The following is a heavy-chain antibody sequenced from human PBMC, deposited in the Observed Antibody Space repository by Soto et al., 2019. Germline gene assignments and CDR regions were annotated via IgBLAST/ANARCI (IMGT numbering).Heavy chain of an antibody. D-gene: IGHD1-1*01. V-gene: IGHV4-31*03. CDR3: ASGHDAYKVRY. CDR1: GGSISSGGTGSY. Sequence: QVQLQESGPGLVKPSQTLSLTCTVAGGSISSGGTGSYWTWIRQLPGKGLVWIGYIYYTGNTYYNPSLKSCPTISIDTSENQFSLKLTSVTAADTAVYFCASGHDAYKVRYWGQGTLVTVSS. J-gene: IGHJ4*02. CDR2: IYYTGNT.